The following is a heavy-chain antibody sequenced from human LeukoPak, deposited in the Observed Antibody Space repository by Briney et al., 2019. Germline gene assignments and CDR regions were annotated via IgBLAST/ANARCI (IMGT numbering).Heavy chain of an antibody. V-gene: IGHV3-30*04. CDR2: ISYDGSNK. CDR3: ARGYFDY. J-gene: IGHJ4*02. CDR1: GFTFSSYA. Sequence: GGSLRLSCAASGFTFSSYAMHWVRQAPGKGLEWVAVISYDGSNKYYADSVKGRFTISRDNSKNTLYLQMNSLRAEDTAVYYCARGYFDYWGQGTLVTVSS.